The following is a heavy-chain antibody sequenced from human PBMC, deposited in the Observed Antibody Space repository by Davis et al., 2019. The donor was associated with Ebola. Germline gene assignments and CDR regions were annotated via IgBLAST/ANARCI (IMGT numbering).Heavy chain of an antibody. V-gene: IGHV1-2*06. CDR3: ARGRYHSSSRSRGPENWFDP. D-gene: IGHD6-13*01. J-gene: IGHJ5*02. Sequence: AASVKVSCTASVYSFPCYYMHWVRQAPGQGLEWMGRINPNSGGTNYAQKFQGRVTMTRDTSISTAYMELSRLRSDDTAVYYCARGRYHSSSRSRGPENWFDPWGQGTLVTVSS. CDR1: VYSFPCYY. CDR2: INPNSGGT.